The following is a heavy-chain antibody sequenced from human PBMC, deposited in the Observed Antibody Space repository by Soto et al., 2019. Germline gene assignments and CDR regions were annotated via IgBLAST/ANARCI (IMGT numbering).Heavy chain of an antibody. CDR1: GYTFTSYG. Sequence: ASVKVSCKASGYTFTSYGISWVRQAPGQGLEWMGWISAYNGNTNYAQKLQGRVTMTTDTSTSTAYMELRSLRSDDAAVYYCARVGSGYYSYYFDYWGQGTLVTVSS. CDR2: ISAYNGNT. CDR3: ARVGSGYYSYYFDY. J-gene: IGHJ4*02. V-gene: IGHV1-18*01. D-gene: IGHD3-22*01.